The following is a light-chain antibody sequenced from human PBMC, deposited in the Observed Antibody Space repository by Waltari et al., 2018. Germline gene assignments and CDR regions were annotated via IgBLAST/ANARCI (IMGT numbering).Light chain of an antibody. Sequence: QSMLIQPPSASGTPGQRVTISCSGRGSNIGRNYVYWHQQFPGTAPKILFLRNNQRTSGVPDRFSASKSGTSASLAISGLRSEDEADYYCATWDDTLSGPVVFGGGTRLTVL. CDR1: GSNIGRNY. V-gene: IGLV1-47*01. CDR2: RNN. J-gene: IGLJ2*01. CDR3: ATWDDTLSGPVV.